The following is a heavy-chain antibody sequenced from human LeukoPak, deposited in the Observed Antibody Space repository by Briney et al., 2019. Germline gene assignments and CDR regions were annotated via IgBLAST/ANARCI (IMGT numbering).Heavy chain of an antibody. V-gene: IGHV3-30*02. D-gene: IGHD5-18*01. CDR1: GFTFRSYG. CDR2: IRYDGSNK. J-gene: IGHJ4*02. Sequence: GGSLRLSCAASGFTFRSYGMHWVRQAPGKGLEWVAFIRYDGSNKYYADSVKGRFTISRDNSKNTLYLQMNSLRAEDTAVYYCAIERGYSYGYFDYWGQGTLVTVSS. CDR3: AIERGYSYGYFDY.